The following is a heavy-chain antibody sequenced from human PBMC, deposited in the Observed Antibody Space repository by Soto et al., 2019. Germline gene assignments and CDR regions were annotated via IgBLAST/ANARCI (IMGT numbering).Heavy chain of an antibody. D-gene: IGHD6-6*01. CDR3: AKGGLAALVPD. CDR1: GFTFSSYA. Sequence: GGSLRLSCAASGFTFSSYAMSWVRQAPGKGLEWVSATSGSGGSTYYADSVKGRFTISRDNSKNTLCLQMNSLRAEDTAVYYCAKGGLAALVPDWGQGTLVTVSS. CDR2: TSGSGGST. V-gene: IGHV3-23*01. J-gene: IGHJ4*02.